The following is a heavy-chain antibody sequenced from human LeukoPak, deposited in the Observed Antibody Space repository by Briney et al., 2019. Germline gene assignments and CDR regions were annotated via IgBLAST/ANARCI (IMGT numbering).Heavy chain of an antibody. CDR2: MNPNSGNT. Sequence: ASVKVSCKASGYTFTSYDINWMRQAAGQGLEWMGWMNPNSGNTGYAQKFQGRVTMTRNTSISTAYMELSRLRSEDTAVYYCATDRVVVTAKHGAFDIWGQGTMVTVSS. J-gene: IGHJ3*02. CDR1: GYTFTSYD. V-gene: IGHV1-8*01. CDR3: ATDRVVVTAKHGAFDI. D-gene: IGHD2-21*02.